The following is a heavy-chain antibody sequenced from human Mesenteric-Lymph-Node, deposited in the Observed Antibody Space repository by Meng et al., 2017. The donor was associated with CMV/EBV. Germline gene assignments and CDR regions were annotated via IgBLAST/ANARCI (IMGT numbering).Heavy chain of an antibody. CDR2: MNPNSGNT. CDR1: GYTFTDYY. J-gene: IGHJ6*02. V-gene: IGHV1-8*02. CDR3: ARSDTIFGVVITTYGMDV. D-gene: IGHD3-3*01. Sequence: ASVKVSCKASGYTFTDYYIHWVRQATGQGLEWMGWMNPNSGNTGYAQKFQGRVTMTRNTSISTAYMELSSLRSEDTAVYYCARSDTIFGVVITTYGMDVWGQGTTVTVSS.